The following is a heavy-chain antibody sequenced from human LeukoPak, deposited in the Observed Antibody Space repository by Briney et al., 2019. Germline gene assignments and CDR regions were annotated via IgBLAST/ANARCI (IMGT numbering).Heavy chain of an antibody. CDR1: GYTFTSYD. J-gene: IGHJ4*02. CDR3: ARAHYGSESYFFDY. Sequence: ASVKVSYKASGYTFTSYDINWVRQATGQGLEWMGWMNPNSGNTGYAQKFQGRVTMTRNTSISTAYMELSSLRSEDTAVYYCARAHYGSESYFFDYWGQGTLVTVSS. CDR2: MNPNSGNT. V-gene: IGHV1-8*01. D-gene: IGHD3-10*01.